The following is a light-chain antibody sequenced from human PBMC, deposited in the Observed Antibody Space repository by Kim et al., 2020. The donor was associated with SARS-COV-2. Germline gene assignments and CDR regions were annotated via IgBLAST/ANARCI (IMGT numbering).Light chain of an antibody. Sequence: VSVSPGQTASITCSGDKLGDKYACWYQQKPGQSPVLGIYQDSKRPSGIPERCSGSNSGNTATLTISGTQAMDEADYYCQAWDSSPVFGGGTQLTVL. V-gene: IGLV3-1*01. CDR1: KLGDKY. J-gene: IGLJ2*01. CDR2: QDS. CDR3: QAWDSSPV.